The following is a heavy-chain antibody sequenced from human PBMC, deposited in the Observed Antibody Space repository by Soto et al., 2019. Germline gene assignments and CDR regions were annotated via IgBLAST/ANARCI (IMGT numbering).Heavy chain of an antibody. J-gene: IGHJ3*02. CDR1: GFTFSDYG. CDR2: VAYDGSNK. CDR3: ARRSLSDSFDI. V-gene: IGHV3-30*03. Sequence: QVQLVESGGDVVQPGRSLRLSCAASGFTFSDYGVHWVRQAPGKGLEWVTVVAYDGSNKYYADSVRGRFTISRDNSKNTVHLQMNSLRAEDTAVYYCARRSLSDSFDIWGQGTMVTVSS.